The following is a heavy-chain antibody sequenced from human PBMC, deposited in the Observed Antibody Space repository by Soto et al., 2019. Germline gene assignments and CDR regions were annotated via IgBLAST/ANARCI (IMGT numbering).Heavy chain of an antibody. V-gene: IGHV3-30-3*01. CDR3: ARASGDSSGWYATAAFDI. D-gene: IGHD6-19*01. CDR2: ISYDGSNK. Sequence: GGSLRLSCAASGFTFSSYAMHWVRQAPGKGLEWVVVISYDGSNKYYADSVKGRFTISRDNSKNTLYLQMNSLRAEDTAVYYCARASGDSSGWYATAAFDIWGQGTMVTVSS. CDR1: GFTFSSYA. J-gene: IGHJ3*02.